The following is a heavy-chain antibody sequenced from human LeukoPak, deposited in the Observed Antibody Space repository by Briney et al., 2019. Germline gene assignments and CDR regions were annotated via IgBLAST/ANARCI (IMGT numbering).Heavy chain of an antibody. Sequence: GASVKVSCKASGGTFSSYAISWVRQAPGQGLEWMGGIIPIFGTANYAQKFQGRVTITADKSTSTAYMELSSLRSEDTAVYYCARSRGGAVAGTGRGFDYWGQGTLVTVSS. CDR1: GGTFSSYA. V-gene: IGHV1-69*06. J-gene: IGHJ4*02. D-gene: IGHD6-19*01. CDR3: ARSRGGAVAGTGRGFDY. CDR2: IIPIFGTA.